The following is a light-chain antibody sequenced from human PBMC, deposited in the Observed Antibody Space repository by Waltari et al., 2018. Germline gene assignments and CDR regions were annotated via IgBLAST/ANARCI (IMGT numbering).Light chain of an antibody. CDR1: DIWHNY. V-gene: IGLV1-51*01. J-gene: IGLJ2*01. CDR3: GSWINSLSTVV. Sequence: QSVLTQPPSVSAAPGQMVSISCSGDIWHNYVSWYQQVPGTAPKLVIHDNNKRPSGTPDRFSASKSATSATLVITGLQTGDEADYFCGSWINSLSTVVFGGRTKLTVL. CDR2: DNN.